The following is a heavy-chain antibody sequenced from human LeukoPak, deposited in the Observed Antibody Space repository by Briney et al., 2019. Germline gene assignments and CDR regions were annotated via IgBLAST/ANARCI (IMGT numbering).Heavy chain of an antibody. CDR2: ISGSGGST. V-gene: IGHV3-23*01. CDR1: GFTFSSYA. J-gene: IGHJ4*02. D-gene: IGHD3-10*01. CDR3: AKDRALMIQGVIPV. Sequence: GGSLRLSCAASGFTFSSYAMSWVRQAPGKGLEWVSAISGSGGSTYYAASVKGRFTISRDNSKNTLYLQTNSLRAEYTAVYYCAKDRALMIQGVIPVWGQGTLVTVSS.